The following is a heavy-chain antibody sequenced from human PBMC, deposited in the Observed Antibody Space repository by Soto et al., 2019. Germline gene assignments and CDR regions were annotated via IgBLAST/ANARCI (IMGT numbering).Heavy chain of an antibody. D-gene: IGHD1-20*01. V-gene: IGHV3-23*01. CDR1: GFTFSSYA. CDR2: ISGSGGST. Sequence: EVQLLESGGGLVQPGGSLRLSCAASGFTFSSYAMSWVRQAPGKGLEWVSAISGSGGSTYYADSVKGRFTISRDNSKNTLYLQMNSLRAEDTAVHYCAKMGISTPYAFDIWGQGTMVTVSS. J-gene: IGHJ3*02. CDR3: AKMGISTPYAFDI.